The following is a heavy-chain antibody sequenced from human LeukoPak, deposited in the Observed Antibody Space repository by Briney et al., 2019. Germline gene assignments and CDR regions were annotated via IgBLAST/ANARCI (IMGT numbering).Heavy chain of an antibody. V-gene: IGHV1-69*06. J-gene: IGHJ4*02. CDR1: GDTFSSYA. CDR2: IIPIFGTA. CDR3: ASLTVVRGVLTNDY. D-gene: IGHD3-10*01. Sequence: GASVKVSCKASGDTFSSYAISWVRQAPGQGLEWMGGIIPIFGTANYAQKFQGRVTITADKSTSTAYMELSSLRSEDTAVYYCASLTVVRGVLTNDYWGQGTLVTVSS.